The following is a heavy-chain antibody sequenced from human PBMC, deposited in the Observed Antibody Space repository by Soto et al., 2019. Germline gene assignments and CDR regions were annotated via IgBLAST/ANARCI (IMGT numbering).Heavy chain of an antibody. Sequence: LRLSCAASGFTFSSYGMHWVRQAPGKGLEWVAVIWYDGSNKYYADSVKGRFTISRDNSKNTLYLQMNSLRAEDTAVYYCARGAGIPGKYDFWSGPYYRMDVWGKGTTVTVSS. CDR2: IWYDGSNK. CDR3: ARGAGIPGKYDFWSGPYYRMDV. D-gene: IGHD3-3*01. J-gene: IGHJ6*04. V-gene: IGHV3-33*01. CDR1: GFTFSSYG.